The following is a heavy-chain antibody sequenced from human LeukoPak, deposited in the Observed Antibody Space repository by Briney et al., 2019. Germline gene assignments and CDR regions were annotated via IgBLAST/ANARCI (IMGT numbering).Heavy chain of an antibody. J-gene: IGHJ4*02. CDR1: GYTFTIYY. D-gene: IGHD5-12*01. V-gene: IGHV1-46*03. CDR2: INPSGGST. CDR3: TRDSYSGYDRSLGY. Sequence: ASVKVSCKASGYTFTIYYIHWVRQAPGQGLEWMGIINPSGGSTSYAQKFQGRVTMTGDTSTSTVYMELSSLRSEDTAMYYCTRDSYSGYDRSLGYWGQGTLVTVSS.